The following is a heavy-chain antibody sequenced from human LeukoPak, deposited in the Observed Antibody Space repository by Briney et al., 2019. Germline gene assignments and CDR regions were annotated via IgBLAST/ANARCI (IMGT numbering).Heavy chain of an antibody. CDR1: GFTSSSYG. D-gene: IGHD3-10*01. J-gene: IGHJ4*02. CDR2: IRYDGSNK. Sequence: GGSLRLSCAASGFTSSSYGMDWVRQAPGKGLEWVAFIRYDGSNKYYADSVKGRFTISRDNSKNTLYLQMNSLRAEDTAVYYCAKSGSQRPDYWGQGTLVTVSS. CDR3: AKSGSQRPDY. V-gene: IGHV3-30*02.